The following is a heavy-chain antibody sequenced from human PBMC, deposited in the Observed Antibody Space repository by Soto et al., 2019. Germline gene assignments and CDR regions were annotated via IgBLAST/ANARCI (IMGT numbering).Heavy chain of an antibody. CDR3: TKYSGYPTLYYYYYMDV. J-gene: IGHJ6*03. CDR1: EGTFSGSA. D-gene: IGHD5-12*01. Sequence: GGSLRLCWGAAEGTFSGSARHRVRQASGKGLEWVGRIRSKANSYATAYAASVKGRFTISRDDSKNTAYLQMNSLKTEDTAVYYCTKYSGYPTLYYYYYMDVWGKGTAVTVSS. V-gene: IGHV3-73*01. CDR2: IRSKANSYAT.